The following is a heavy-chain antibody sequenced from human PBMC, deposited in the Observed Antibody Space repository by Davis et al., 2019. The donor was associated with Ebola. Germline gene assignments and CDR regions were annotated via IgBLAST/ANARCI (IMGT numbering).Heavy chain of an antibody. CDR1: GYTFKNYA. Sequence: ASVKVSCKASGYTFKNYAISWVRQAPGQGLEWMGWISAYNGNTNYAQILQGRVTMTTDTSTGTAYMELRSLRSDDTAVYYCARALGYCSGGSCRTPVDYWGQGTLVTVSS. CDR2: ISAYNGNT. D-gene: IGHD2-15*01. J-gene: IGHJ4*02. V-gene: IGHV1-18*01. CDR3: ARALGYCSGGSCRTPVDY.